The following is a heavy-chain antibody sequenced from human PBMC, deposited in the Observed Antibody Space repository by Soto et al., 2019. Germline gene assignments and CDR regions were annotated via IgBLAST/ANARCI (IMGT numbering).Heavy chain of an antibody. CDR2: IMPIFRTP. CDR3: ARDNDRLQLGGNYYYIMDV. Sequence: QVQLVQSGAEVKKPGSSVKVSCKASGGTFSSYAISWVRQAPGQGLEWMGGIMPIFRTPDYAQKFQGRVTITADESTSTAYMELSSLRSDDPGVYYCARDNDRLQLGGNYYYIMDVWGQGTTVTVSS. V-gene: IGHV1-69*12. CDR1: GGTFSSYA. J-gene: IGHJ6*02. D-gene: IGHD5-12*01.